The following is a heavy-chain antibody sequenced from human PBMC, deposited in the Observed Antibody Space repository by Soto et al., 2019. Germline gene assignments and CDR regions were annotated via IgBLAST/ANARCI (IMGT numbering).Heavy chain of an antibody. D-gene: IGHD3-22*01. CDR2: IYYSGST. V-gene: IGHV4-59*01. CDR1: GGSISSYY. CDR3: ARGEGYYYDSRDYWYFDL. Sequence: SETLSLTCTVSGGSISSYYWSWIRQPPGKGLEWNGYIYYSGSTNYNPSLKSRVTISVDTSKNQFSLKLSSVTAADTAVYYCARGEGYYYDSRDYWYFDLWGRGTLVTVS. J-gene: IGHJ2*01.